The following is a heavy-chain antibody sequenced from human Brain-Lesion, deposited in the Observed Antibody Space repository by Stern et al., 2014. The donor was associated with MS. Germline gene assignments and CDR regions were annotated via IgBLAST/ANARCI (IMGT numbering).Heavy chain of an antibody. CDR3: ARDITGSSAYFAY. Sequence: DVQLEESRGDLVQPGRSLRLSCAAFGFTFDDYAMHWVRQGPGKGLEWVAGISWNSGTIGYADSVKGRFTTSRDNAYSSLYLQMNSLRPEDTALYYCARDITGSSAYFAYWGQGTLVTVSS. CDR1: GFTFDDYA. D-gene: IGHD1-14*01. J-gene: IGHJ4*02. V-gene: IGHV3-9*01. CDR2: ISWNSGTI.